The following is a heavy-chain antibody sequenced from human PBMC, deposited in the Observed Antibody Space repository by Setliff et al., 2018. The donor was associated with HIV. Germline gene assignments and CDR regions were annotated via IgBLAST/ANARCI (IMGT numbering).Heavy chain of an antibody. CDR3: ARDEYIVVVPAPLPIDF. J-gene: IGHJ4*02. D-gene: IGHD2-2*01. CDR2: INQDGSKK. CDR1: GFTFSNYW. V-gene: IGHV3-7*03. Sequence: GGSLRLFCAASGFTFSNYWIIWVRQAPGKGLEWVANINQDGSKKYYVDSVKGRFSISRDNAKNSVYLQMNSLRSDDTAVYYCARDEYIVVVPAPLPIDFWGQGTLVTVSS.